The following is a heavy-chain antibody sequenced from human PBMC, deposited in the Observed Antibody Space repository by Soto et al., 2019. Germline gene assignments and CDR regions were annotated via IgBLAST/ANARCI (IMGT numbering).Heavy chain of an antibody. CDR1: GYTFTSYG. CDR3: ARDGSGYNWNKSFDY. D-gene: IGHD1-20*01. J-gene: IGHJ4*02. V-gene: IGHV1-18*04. CDR2: ISAYNGNT. Sequence: QVQLVQSGAEVKKPGASVKVSCKASGYTFTSYGISWVRQAPGQGLEWMGWISAYNGNTNYAQKLQGRVTMTRDTATRTAYMELRSLRSDDTAVYSGARDGSGYNWNKSFDYWGQGTLVTVAS.